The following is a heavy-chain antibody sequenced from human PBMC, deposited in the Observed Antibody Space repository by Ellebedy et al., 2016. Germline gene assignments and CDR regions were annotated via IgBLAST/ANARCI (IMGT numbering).Heavy chain of an antibody. J-gene: IGHJ3*01. CDR1: GYNFASYW. CDR2: IYPDDSDT. CDR3: ARREDTAMANAFDV. Sequence: GESLKISCKGSGYNFASYWIGWVRQMPGKGLEWMGIIYPDDSDTRYSPSFQGQVTISAGKSISTAYLQWSSLKASDTAMYYCARREDTAMANAFDVWGQGTMVTVSS. V-gene: IGHV5-51*01. D-gene: IGHD5-18*01.